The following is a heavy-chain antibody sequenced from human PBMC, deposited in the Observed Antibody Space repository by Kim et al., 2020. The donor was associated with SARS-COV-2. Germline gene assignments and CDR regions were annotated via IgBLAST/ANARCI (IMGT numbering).Heavy chain of an antibody. CDR3: ARVGATTRDFDY. D-gene: IGHD1-26*01. V-gene: IGHV4-59*01. J-gene: IGHJ4*02. Sequence: HNPSLKSRVAISVDTSKNRFSLKLSSVTAADTAVYFCARVGATTRDFDYWGQGTLVTVSS.